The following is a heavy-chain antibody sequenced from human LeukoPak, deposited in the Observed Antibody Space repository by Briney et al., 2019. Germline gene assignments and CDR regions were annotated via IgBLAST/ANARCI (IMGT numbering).Heavy chain of an antibody. CDR3: AKEPKEWELPDY. D-gene: IGHD1-26*01. J-gene: IGHJ4*02. CDR2: IRFDGSNK. V-gene: IGHV3-30*02. CDR1: GFSFSDCG. Sequence: PGGSLRLSCAASGFSFSDCGMHWVRQAPGKGLEWVAFIRFDGSNKYYRDSVKGRFTISRDNSKNTLYLQLDYLRTEDTAVYYCAKEPKEWELPDYWGQGTLVTVSS.